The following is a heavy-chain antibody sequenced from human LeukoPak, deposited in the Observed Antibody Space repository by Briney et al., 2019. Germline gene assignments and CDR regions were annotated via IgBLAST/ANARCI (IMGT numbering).Heavy chain of an antibody. CDR2: ISAYNGNT. D-gene: IGHD2-15*01. V-gene: IGHV1-18*01. CDR3: AREGYCSGGICYSTMNWFDP. CDR1: GYRFTSYG. J-gene: IGHJ5*02. Sequence: ASVKVSCKASGYRFTSYGITWVRQAPGQGLEWRGGISAYNGNTNYAQKVQGRVTLTTDTSTSTAYMELRSLRSDDTAVYYCAREGYCSGGICYSTMNWFDPWGQGTLVTVSS.